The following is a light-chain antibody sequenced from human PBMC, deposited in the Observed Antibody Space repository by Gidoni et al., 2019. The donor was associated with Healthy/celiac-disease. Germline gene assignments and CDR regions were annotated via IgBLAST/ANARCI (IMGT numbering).Light chain of an antibody. CDR3: QSADSSGTWV. CDR1: ALPKQY. CDR2: KDS. V-gene: IGLV3-25*02. Sequence: SYELTQPPSVPVSPGQTARITCSGDALPKQYAYWYQPKPGQAPVLGIYKDSERPSGIPERFSGSSSGTTVTLTISGVQAEDEADYYCQSADSSGTWVFGGGTKLTVL. J-gene: IGLJ3*02.